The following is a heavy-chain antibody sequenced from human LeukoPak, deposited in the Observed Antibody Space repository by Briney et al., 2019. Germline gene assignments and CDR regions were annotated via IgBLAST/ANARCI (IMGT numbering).Heavy chain of an antibody. Sequence: GGSLRLSCAASGFTFSSYGMHWVRQAPGKGVEWVALISFDASNTYYADSVKGRFNISRDNSKSTLYLQMNSLRAEDTAVYYCAKPLYSYGFRGAFDIWGQGTMVTVSS. V-gene: IGHV3-30*18. D-gene: IGHD5-18*01. CDR1: GFTFSSYG. CDR2: ISFDASNT. J-gene: IGHJ3*02. CDR3: AKPLYSYGFRGAFDI.